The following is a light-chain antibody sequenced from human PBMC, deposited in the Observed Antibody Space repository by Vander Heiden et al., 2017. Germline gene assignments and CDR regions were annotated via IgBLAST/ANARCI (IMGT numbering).Light chain of an antibody. CDR3: SSYTSSSTLG. J-gene: IGLJ1*01. CDR2: DVS. V-gene: IGLV2-14*03. Sequence: SALTQPASVSGSPGPCIPSSRTGTSKYVGGYNYASCYHKHPAKAPKLMIYDVSTRPSGVSNRFSGSKSGNTASLTISGLQAEDEADYYYSSYTSSSTLGFGTGTKVTVL. CDR1: SKYVGGYNY.